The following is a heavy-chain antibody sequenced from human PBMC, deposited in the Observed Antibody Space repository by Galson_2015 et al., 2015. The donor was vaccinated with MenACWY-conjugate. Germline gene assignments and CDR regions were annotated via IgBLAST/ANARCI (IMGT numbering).Heavy chain of an antibody. Sequence: SVKVSCKASGYTFSSYGISWVRQAPGQGLEWMGWISTNNGNTNYVQKFQGRVTMTTDTATSTAYMELRSLRSDDTAVYYCARVKKQGESDYFWGSYAYWGQGTLLTVSS. CDR1: GYTFSSYG. CDR2: ISTNNGNT. J-gene: IGHJ4*02. CDR3: ARVKKQGESDYFWGSYAY. D-gene: IGHD3-16*01. V-gene: IGHV1-18*04.